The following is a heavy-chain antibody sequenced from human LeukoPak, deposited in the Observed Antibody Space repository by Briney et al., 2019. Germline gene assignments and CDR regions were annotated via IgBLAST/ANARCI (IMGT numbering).Heavy chain of an antibody. CDR1: GGSISSGSYY. CDR2: IYTSGST. J-gene: IGHJ4*02. CDR3: ATMYSSGWYNY. Sequence: ESSETLSLTCTVSGGSISSGSYYWSWIRQPAGKGLEWIGRIYTSGSTNYNPSLKSRVTISVDTSKNQFSLKLSSVTAADTAVYYCATMYSSGWYNYWGQGTLVTVSS. D-gene: IGHD6-19*01. V-gene: IGHV4-61*02.